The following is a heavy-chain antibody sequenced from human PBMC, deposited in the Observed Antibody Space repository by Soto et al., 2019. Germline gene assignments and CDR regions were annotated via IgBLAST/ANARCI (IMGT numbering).Heavy chain of an antibody. Sequence: PRESLKISCKGSGYSFTSYWIGWVRQMPGKGLEWMGIIYPGDSDTRYSPSFQGQVTISADKSISTAYLQWSSLKASDTAMYYCARLGCSSTSCYLGIYYYGMDVWGQGTTVTVSS. J-gene: IGHJ6*02. CDR2: IYPGDSDT. CDR3: ARLGCSSTSCYLGIYYYGMDV. V-gene: IGHV5-51*01. CDR1: GYSFTSYW. D-gene: IGHD2-2*01.